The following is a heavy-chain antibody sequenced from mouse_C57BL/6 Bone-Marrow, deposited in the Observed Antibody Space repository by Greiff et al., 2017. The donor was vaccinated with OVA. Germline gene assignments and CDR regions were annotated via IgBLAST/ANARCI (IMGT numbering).Heavy chain of an antibody. CDR1: GYTFTSYW. J-gene: IGHJ1*03. V-gene: IGHV1-53*01. CDR2: INPSNGGT. CDR3: ARDELGWSYWYFDV. D-gene: IGHD4-1*01. Sequence: QVQLQQPGTDLVKPGASVKLSCKASGYTFTSYWMHWVKQRPGQGLEWIGNINPSNGGTNYNEKFKSKATLTVDKSSSTAYMQLSSLTSEDSAVYYCARDELGWSYWYFDVGGTGTTVTVSS.